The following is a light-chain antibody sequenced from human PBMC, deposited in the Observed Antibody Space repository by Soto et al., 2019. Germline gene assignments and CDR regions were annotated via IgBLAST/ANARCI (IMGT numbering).Light chain of an antibody. V-gene: IGLV8-61*01. CDR1: SGSVSTNYY. J-gene: IGLJ2*01. CDR3: ALYMGSGISV. Sequence: QTVVTQEPSFSVSPGGTVTLTCGLRSGSVSTNYYPSWYQQTPGQPPRTLIYSTNTRSSGVPDRFSGSILGNKAALTITGAQADDECDYYCALYMGSGISVLGGGTKVTVL. CDR2: STN.